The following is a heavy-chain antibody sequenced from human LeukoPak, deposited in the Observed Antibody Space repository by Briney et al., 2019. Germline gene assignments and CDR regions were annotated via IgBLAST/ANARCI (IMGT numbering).Heavy chain of an antibody. J-gene: IGHJ3*02. V-gene: IGHV1-18*01. Sequence: ASVKVSCKASGYTFTSYGISWVRQAPGQGLEWMGWISALNGNTNYAQKLQGRFTMTTDTSTSTAYMELRSLRSDDTAVYYCARGRDYYDSSRSAAFDIWGQGTMVTVSS. D-gene: IGHD3-22*01. CDR2: ISALNGNT. CDR3: ARGRDYYDSSRSAAFDI. CDR1: GYTFTSYG.